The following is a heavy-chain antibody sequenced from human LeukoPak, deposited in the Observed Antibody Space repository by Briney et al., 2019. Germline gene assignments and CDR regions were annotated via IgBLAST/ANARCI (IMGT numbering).Heavy chain of an antibody. V-gene: IGHV1-2*02. CDR2: INPNSGGT. CDR1: GYTFTGYY. J-gene: IGHJ4*02. D-gene: IGHD3-9*01. CDR3: ARTGDYDILTGPSIDY. Sequence: GASVKVSCKASGYTFTGYYMHWVRQAPGQGLEWMGWINPNSGGTNYAQKLQGRVTMTTDTSTSTAYMGLRSLRSDDTAVYYCARTGDYDILTGPSIDYWGQGTLVTVSS.